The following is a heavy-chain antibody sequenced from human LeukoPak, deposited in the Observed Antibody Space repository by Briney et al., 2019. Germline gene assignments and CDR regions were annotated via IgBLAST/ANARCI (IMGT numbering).Heavy chain of an antibody. V-gene: IGHV3-53*01. J-gene: IGHJ2*01. D-gene: IGHD4-11*01. CDR1: GFTVTSNY. CDR2: INTDGNGRT. Sequence: PGGSLRLSCAASGFTVTSNYMSWVRQAPGRGLEWVSLINTDGNGRTYYADSVKGRFTISGDNSKNTVYLQMNSLRAEDTAVYYCARVPNDYYYYFDLWGRGTLVTVSS. CDR3: ARVPNDYYYYFDL.